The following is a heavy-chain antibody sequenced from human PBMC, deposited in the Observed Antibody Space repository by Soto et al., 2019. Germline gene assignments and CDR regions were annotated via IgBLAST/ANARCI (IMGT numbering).Heavy chain of an antibody. J-gene: IGHJ4*02. V-gene: IGHV4-4*02. CDR3: ARADSVLVAKGFYL. CDR1: PASLKSDTW. D-gene: IGHD2-8*02. CDR2: IYHNGRA. Sequence: SETRPLTGDVSPASLKSDTWWTWVRQSPGKGLEWIGEIYHNGRAFDNPSLKGRVPISIDKSNNQFSLNLTSVTAADTAVYYCARADSVLVAKGFYLWGQGTLVTVSS.